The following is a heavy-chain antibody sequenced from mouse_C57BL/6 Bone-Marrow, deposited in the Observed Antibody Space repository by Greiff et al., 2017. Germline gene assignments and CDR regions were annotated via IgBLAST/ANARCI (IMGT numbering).Heavy chain of an antibody. CDR3: AIRGTTVVAEGFDY. CDR1: GYTFTSYW. J-gene: IGHJ2*01. D-gene: IGHD1-1*01. Sequence: QVQLQQPGAELVKPGASVKVSCKASGYTFTSYWMNWVKQRPGQGLEWLGRIHPSDSDTNYNQKFKGKATLTVDKSSSTAYMQLSSLTSEDSAVYYCAIRGTTVVAEGFDYWGQGTTLTVSS. CDR2: IHPSDSDT. V-gene: IGHV1-74*01.